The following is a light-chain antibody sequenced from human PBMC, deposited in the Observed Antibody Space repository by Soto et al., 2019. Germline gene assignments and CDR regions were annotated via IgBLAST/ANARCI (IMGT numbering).Light chain of an antibody. Sequence: IQLPQSPSSLSASVGDRVTITCRASQGIRNPLAWYQQKPGQGPKLLIYLASTLQSGVPSRFSGSGSGTDFTLTISSLQPEDFATYYCQQVDSYPITFGQGTRLEIK. CDR2: LAS. CDR1: QGIRNP. V-gene: IGKV1-9*01. J-gene: IGKJ5*01. CDR3: QQVDSYPIT.